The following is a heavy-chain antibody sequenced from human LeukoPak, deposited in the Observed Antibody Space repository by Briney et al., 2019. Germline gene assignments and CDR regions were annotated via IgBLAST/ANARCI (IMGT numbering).Heavy chain of an antibody. CDR1: GFTFSSYE. J-gene: IGHJ4*02. D-gene: IGHD3-10*01. V-gene: IGHV3-48*03. Sequence: GGSLRLSCAASGFTFSSYEMNWVRQAPGKGLEWVSYISSSGSTIYYADSVKGRSTISRDNAKNSLYLQMNSLRAEDTAVYYCAKDLLWFGEPANAWGSVGQDYWGQGTLVTVSS. CDR3: AKDLLWFGEPANAWGSVGQDY. CDR2: ISSSGSTI.